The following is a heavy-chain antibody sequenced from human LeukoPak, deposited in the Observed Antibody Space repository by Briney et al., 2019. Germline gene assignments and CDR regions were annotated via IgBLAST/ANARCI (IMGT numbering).Heavy chain of an antibody. J-gene: IGHJ4*02. CDR1: GFTFSSYG. D-gene: IGHD5-12*01. Sequence: GGTLRLSCVASGFTFSSYGMSWVRQAPGKGLEWVSAISGSGGSTYYADSVKGRFTISRDSSKNTLYLQMNSLRAEDTAIYYCAKDFPSGYPAYWGQGTLVTVSS. CDR3: AKDFPSGYPAY. V-gene: IGHV3-23*01. CDR2: ISGSGGST.